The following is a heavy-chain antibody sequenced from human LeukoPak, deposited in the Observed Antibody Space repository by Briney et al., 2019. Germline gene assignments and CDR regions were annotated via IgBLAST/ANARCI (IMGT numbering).Heavy chain of an antibody. CDR2: IYTSGST. CDR3: ARGMWFDTSFSAFDV. V-gene: IGHV4-4*07. CDR1: GGSISSYY. D-gene: IGHD3-10*01. Sequence: PSETLSLTCTVSGGSISSYYWSWIRQPAGKGLEWIGRIYTSGSTNYNPSLKSRVTMSVDTSKNQFSLMLNSVTAADTALYYCARGMWFDTSFSAFDVWGQGTMVSVSS. J-gene: IGHJ3*01.